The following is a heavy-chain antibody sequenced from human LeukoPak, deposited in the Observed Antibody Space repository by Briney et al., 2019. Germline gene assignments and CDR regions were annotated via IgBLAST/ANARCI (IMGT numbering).Heavy chain of an antibody. CDR3: ARSSGWYGWYFDL. J-gene: IGHJ2*01. Sequence: SVKVSCKASGGTFSSYAISWVRPAPGQGLEWRGRIIPILGIANYAQKFQGRVTITADKSTSTAYMELSSLRSEDTAVYYCARSSGWYGWYFDLWGRGTLVTVSS. CDR1: GGTFSSYA. D-gene: IGHD6-19*01. CDR2: IIPILGIA. V-gene: IGHV1-69*04.